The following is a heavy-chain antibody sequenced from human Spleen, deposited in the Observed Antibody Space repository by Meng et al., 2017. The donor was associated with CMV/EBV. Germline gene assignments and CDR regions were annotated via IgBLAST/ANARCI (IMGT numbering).Heavy chain of an antibody. J-gene: IGHJ4*02. D-gene: IGHD3-22*01. CDR2: INEYGNEK. CDR3: ARVRYYDSSGTPGDCDY. V-gene: IGHV3-7*01. CDR1: GFSFSAYW. Sequence: GGSLRLSCAASGFSFSAYWMTWVRQAPGKGLEWVANINEYGNEKYYLDSVKGRFTISRDNAKNSVFLQMNSLRGEDTAIYYCARVRYYDSSGTPGDCDYWGQGTLVTVSS.